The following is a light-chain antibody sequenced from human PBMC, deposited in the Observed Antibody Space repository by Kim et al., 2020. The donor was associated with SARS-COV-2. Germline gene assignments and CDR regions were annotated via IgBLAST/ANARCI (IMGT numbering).Light chain of an antibody. CDR1: QSVSSSY. CDR2: GAS. CDR3: QQFGSSPWT. V-gene: IGKV3-20*01. Sequence: SPGERATLSCRASQSVSSSYLAWYQQKPGQAPRLLIYGASSRATGIPDRFSGSGSGTDFTLTISGLEPEDFAVYCCQQFGSSPWTFGQGTKVDIK. J-gene: IGKJ1*01.